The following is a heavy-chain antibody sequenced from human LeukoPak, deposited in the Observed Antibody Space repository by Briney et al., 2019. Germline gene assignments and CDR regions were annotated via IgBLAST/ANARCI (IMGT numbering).Heavy chain of an antibody. CDR2: IYYSGST. D-gene: IGHD2-15*01. CDR1: GFSISSYY. Sequence: AETLSLTCTASGFSISSYYWSWIRQPPGKGLEWVWYIYYSGSTNYNASLKSRVTISVDTSKNQLSLKLSSVTAADTAVYYCARECRGRGSCGYYYYGMDVWGQGTTVTVSS. V-gene: IGHV4-59*01. CDR3: ARECRGRGSCGYYYYGMDV. J-gene: IGHJ6*02.